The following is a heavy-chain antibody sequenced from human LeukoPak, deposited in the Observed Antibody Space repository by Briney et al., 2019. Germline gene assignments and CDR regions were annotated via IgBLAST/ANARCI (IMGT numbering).Heavy chain of an antibody. Sequence: PGGSLRLSCAASGFTFSSYAMSWVRQAPGKGLEWVSAISGSGGSTYYADSAKGRFTISRDNSKNTLYLQMNSLRAEDTAAYYCAKDRYCSSTSCSCHDYWGQGTLVTVSS. CDR3: AKDRYCSSTSCSCHDY. CDR2: ISGSGGST. CDR1: GFTFSSYA. V-gene: IGHV3-23*01. D-gene: IGHD2-2*01. J-gene: IGHJ4*02.